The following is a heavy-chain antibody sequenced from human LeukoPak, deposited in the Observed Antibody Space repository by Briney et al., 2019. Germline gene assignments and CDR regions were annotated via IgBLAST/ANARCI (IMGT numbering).Heavy chain of an antibody. J-gene: IGHJ4*02. D-gene: IGHD3-22*01. CDR2: ISSSDTTI. Sequence: PGGSLRLSCVASGFTFSDYYMSWIRQAPGKGLEWVSYISSSDTTIYYADSVKGRFTISRDNSKNTLYLQMNSLRAEDTAVYYCAKGMRITMIVVRFDYWGQGTLVTVSS. CDR1: GFTFSDYY. CDR3: AKGMRITMIVVRFDY. V-gene: IGHV3-11*01.